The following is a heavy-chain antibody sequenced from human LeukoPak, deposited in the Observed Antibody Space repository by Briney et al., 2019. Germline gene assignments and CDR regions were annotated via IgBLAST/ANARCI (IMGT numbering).Heavy chain of an antibody. Sequence: GGSLRLSCAASGFTFSSYGMHWVRQAPGKVLEWVAVISYDGSNKYYADSVKGRFTISRDNSKNTLYLQMNSLRAEDTAVYYCAKCMIPIPYYYYGMDVWGQGTTVTVSS. J-gene: IGHJ6*02. CDR3: AKCMIPIPYYYYGMDV. D-gene: IGHD2-8*01. V-gene: IGHV3-30*18. CDR1: GFTFSSYG. CDR2: ISYDGSNK.